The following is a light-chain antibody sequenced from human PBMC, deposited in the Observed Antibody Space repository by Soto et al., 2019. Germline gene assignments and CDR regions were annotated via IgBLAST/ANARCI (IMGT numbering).Light chain of an antibody. J-gene: IGLJ1*01. CDR1: SSDVGGYNY. CDR2: DVS. Sequence: VLTQPRSVSGSPGQSGTISCTGTSSDVGGYNYVSWYQQHPGKAPKLMIYDVSKRPSGVPDRFSGSKSGNTASPTISGLQAEDEADYYCCSYAGSYTYVFGTGTKVTVL. V-gene: IGLV2-11*01. CDR3: CSYAGSYTYV.